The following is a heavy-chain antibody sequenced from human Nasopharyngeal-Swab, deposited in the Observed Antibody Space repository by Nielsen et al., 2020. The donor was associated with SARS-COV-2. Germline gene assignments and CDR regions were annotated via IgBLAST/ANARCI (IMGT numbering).Heavy chain of an antibody. CDR1: GFTFSSYG. D-gene: IGHD4-17*01. CDR3: ARDFPVGGDSDSFGHY. CDR2: IWYDGSNK. V-gene: IGHV3-33*08. J-gene: IGHJ4*02. Sequence: GESLKISCAASGFTFSSYGMHWVRQAPGKGLEWVAVIWYDGSNKYYADSVKGRFTISRDNSKNTLYLQMNSLRAEDTAVYYCARDFPVGGDSDSFGHYWGQGTLVTVSS.